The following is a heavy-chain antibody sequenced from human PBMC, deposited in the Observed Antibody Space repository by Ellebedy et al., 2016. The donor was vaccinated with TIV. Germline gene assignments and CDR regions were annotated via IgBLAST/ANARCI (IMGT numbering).Heavy chain of an antibody. CDR2: IYYSGST. D-gene: IGHD4-17*01. CDR1: GDSIGRYF. CDR3: ARRLHYGDWYFDL. J-gene: IGHJ2*01. V-gene: IGHV4-59*01. Sequence: MPSETLSLTCVVSGDSIGRYFWNWIRQPPGKGLEWLGYIYYSGSTTYNPSLNSRVTMSVNTSKNQFSLKLSSVTAADTAVYYCARRLHYGDWYFDLWGRGTLVTVSS.